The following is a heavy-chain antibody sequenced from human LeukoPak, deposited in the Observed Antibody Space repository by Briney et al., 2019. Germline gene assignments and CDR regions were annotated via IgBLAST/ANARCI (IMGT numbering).Heavy chain of an antibody. D-gene: IGHD6-19*01. V-gene: IGHV3-9*01. Sequence: QPGGSLRFSCAASGFTFDDYAMHWVRQAPGKGLEWVSGISWNSGSIGYADSVKGRFTISRDNAKNSLYLQMNSLRAEDTALYYCAKDIDSYSSGWYGGFDYWGQGTLVTVSS. CDR2: ISWNSGSI. CDR1: GFTFDDYA. CDR3: AKDIDSYSSGWYGGFDY. J-gene: IGHJ4*02.